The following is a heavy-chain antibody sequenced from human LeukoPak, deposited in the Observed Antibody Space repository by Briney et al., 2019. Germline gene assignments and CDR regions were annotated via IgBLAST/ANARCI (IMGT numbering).Heavy chain of an antibody. CDR2: ISYDGSNK. D-gene: IGHD1-26*01. CDR1: GFTFSSYG. Sequence: GGSLRLSCAVSGFTFSSYGMHWVRQAPGKGLEWVAVISYDGSNKYYADSVKGRFTISRDKSKNTLYLQMNSLRAEDTAVYYCAKDLLGGDSGSYYEVGELGMDVWGHGTTVTVSS. J-gene: IGHJ6*02. V-gene: IGHV3-30*18. CDR3: AKDLLGGDSGSYYEVGELGMDV.